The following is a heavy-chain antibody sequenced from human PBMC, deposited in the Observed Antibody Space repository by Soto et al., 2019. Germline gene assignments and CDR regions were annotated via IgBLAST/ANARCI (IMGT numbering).Heavy chain of an antibody. Sequence: SETLSLTCTVSGGSISSYYWSWIRQPPGKGLEWIGYIYYSGSTNYNPSLKSRVTISVDTTKNQFSLKLSSVTAADTAVYYCARIYDILTGYYIDYWGQGTLVTVSS. D-gene: IGHD3-9*01. J-gene: IGHJ4*02. CDR3: ARIYDILTGYYIDY. CDR1: GGSISSYY. CDR2: IYYSGST. V-gene: IGHV4-59*01.